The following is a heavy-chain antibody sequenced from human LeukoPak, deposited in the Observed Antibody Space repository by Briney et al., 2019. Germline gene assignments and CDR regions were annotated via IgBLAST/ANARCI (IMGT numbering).Heavy chain of an antibody. J-gene: IGHJ4*02. CDR3: ARGTYGSGSYLPSYYFDY. V-gene: IGHV4-59*01. CDR1: GGSISSYY. Sequence: PSETLSLTCTVSGGSISSYYWSWIRQPPGKGLEWIGYIYYSGSTNYNPSLKSRVTISVDTSKNQFSLKLSSVTAADTAVYYCARGTYGSGSYLPSYYFDYWGQGTLVTVPS. D-gene: IGHD3-10*01. CDR2: IYYSGST.